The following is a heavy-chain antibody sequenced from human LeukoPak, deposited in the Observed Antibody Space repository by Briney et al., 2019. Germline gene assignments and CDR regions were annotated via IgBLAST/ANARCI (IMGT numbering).Heavy chain of an antibody. CDR1: GGSISSSGYY. J-gene: IGHJ4*02. V-gene: IGHV4-39*07. CDR3: ARGRRRGYCSGGSCRHGFYY. D-gene: IGHD2-15*01. Sequence: SETLSLTCNVSGGSISSSGYYWGWIRQSPGKGLEWIGEINHSGSTNYNPSLKSRVTISVDTSKNQFSLKLSSVTAADTAVYYCARGRRRGYCSGGSCRHGFYYWGQGTLVTVSS. CDR2: INHSGST.